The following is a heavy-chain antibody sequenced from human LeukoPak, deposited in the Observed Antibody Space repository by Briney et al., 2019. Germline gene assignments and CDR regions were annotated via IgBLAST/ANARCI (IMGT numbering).Heavy chain of an antibody. Sequence: PSETLSLTCAVYGGSFSGYYWSWIRQPPGKGLEWIGEINHSGSTYYNPSLKSRAIILIDTAKNHVSLNLSSVTAADTAVYYCARSDGYGLVGIWGQGTMVTVSS. V-gene: IGHV4-34*01. CDR1: GGSFSGYY. CDR2: INHSGST. CDR3: ARSDGYGLVGI. D-gene: IGHD3-10*01. J-gene: IGHJ3*02.